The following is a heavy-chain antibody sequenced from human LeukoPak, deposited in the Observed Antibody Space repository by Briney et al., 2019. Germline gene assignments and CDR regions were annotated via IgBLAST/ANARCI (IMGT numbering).Heavy chain of an antibody. J-gene: IGHJ6*02. CDR1: GGSISSGGYY. D-gene: IGHD2-2*02. Sequence: PSETLSLTCTVSGGSISSGGYYWGWIRQPPGKGLEWIGSIYYSGSTYYNPSLKSRVTISVDTSKNQFSLKLSSVTAADTAVYYCARNTPGYMDVWGQGTTVTVSS. CDR3: ARNTPGYMDV. V-gene: IGHV4-39*01. CDR2: IYYSGST.